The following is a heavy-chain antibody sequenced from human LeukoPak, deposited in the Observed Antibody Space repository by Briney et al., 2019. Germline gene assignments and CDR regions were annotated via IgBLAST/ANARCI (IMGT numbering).Heavy chain of an antibody. CDR2: IYYSGST. J-gene: IGHJ5*02. D-gene: IGHD3-22*01. CDR3: ARGYYYDSSGHQA. V-gene: IGHV4-31*03. CDR1: GGSISSGGYY. Sequence: SQTLSLTCTVSGGSISSGGYYWSWIRQHPGKGLEWIGYIYYSGSTYYNPSLKSRVTISVDTSKNQFSLKLSSVTAADTGVYYCARGYYYDSSGHQAWGQGTLVTVSS.